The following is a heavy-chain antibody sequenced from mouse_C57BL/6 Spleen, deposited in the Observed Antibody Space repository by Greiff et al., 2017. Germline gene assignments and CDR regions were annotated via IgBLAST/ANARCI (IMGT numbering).Heavy chain of an antibody. D-gene: IGHD2-12*01. V-gene: IGHV1-26*01. CDR1: GYTFTDYY. CDR3: ARRIPYDDWYFDV. CDR2: INPNNGGT. Sequence: VQLQQSGPELVKPGASVKISCKASGYTFTDYYMNWVKQSHGKSLEWIGDINPNNGGTSYNQKFKGKATLTVDKSSSTAYMELRSLTSEDSAVYYCARRIPYDDWYFDVWGTGTTVTVSS. J-gene: IGHJ1*03.